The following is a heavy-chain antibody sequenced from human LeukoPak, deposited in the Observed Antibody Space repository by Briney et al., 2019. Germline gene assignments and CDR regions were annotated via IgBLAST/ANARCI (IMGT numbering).Heavy chain of an antibody. Sequence: GESLKISCAGSGFRFSNYWIAWVRQMPGKGLEWMGIIYPGDSDIRYSPSFQGQVTISADKSISTAYLQWSSLKASDTAMYYCARQPIGGYYDSTGYPTDAFDIWGQGTMVTVSS. CDR2: IYPGDSDI. D-gene: IGHD3-22*01. CDR1: GFRFSNYW. CDR3: ARQPIGGYYDSTGYPTDAFDI. V-gene: IGHV5-51*01. J-gene: IGHJ3*02.